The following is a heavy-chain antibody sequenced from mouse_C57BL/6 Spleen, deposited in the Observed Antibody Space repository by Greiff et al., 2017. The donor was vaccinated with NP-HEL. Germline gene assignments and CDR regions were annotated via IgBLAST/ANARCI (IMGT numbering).Heavy chain of an antibody. CDR3: ARGQLRLPWFAY. CDR1: GYAFSSSW. D-gene: IGHD3-2*02. J-gene: IGHJ3*01. V-gene: IGHV1-82*01. CDR2: IYPGDGDT. Sequence: QVQLKESGPELVKPGASVKISCKASGYAFSSSWMNWVKQRPGKGLEWIGRIYPGDGDTNYNGKFKGKATLTADKSSSTAYMQLSSLTSEDSAVYFCARGQLRLPWFAYWGQGTLVTVSA.